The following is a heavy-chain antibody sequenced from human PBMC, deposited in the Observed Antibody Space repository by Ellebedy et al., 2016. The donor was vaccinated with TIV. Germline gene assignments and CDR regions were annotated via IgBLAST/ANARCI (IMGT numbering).Heavy chain of an antibody. V-gene: IGHV1-46*02. CDR2: INPHGGST. CDR1: GYIFNNYH. D-gene: IGHD1-1*01. CDR3: ARVKNADKAGVDY. Sequence: AASVKVSCKASGYIFNNYHMHWVRQAPGQGPEWMGIINPHGGSTGYAQKFQGRVTMTRDTSTSTVYMELSGLRSEDTAVYYCARVKNADKAGVDYWGQGTLVTVSS. J-gene: IGHJ4*02.